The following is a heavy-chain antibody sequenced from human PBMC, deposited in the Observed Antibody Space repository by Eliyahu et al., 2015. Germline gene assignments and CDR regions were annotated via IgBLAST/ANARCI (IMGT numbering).Heavy chain of an antibody. Sequence: QVQLVESGGGVVXPGRSLRLSXAASGFXFXSYGMPWVRQAPGKGLEWVXVIXYDGSNKYYADSVKGRFTISRDNSKNTLYLQMNSLRAEDTAVYYCARGNYGDYGEALDYWGQGTLVTVSS. D-gene: IGHD4-17*01. J-gene: IGHJ4*02. CDR3: ARGNYGDYGEALDY. CDR2: IXYDGSNK. V-gene: IGHV3-33*01. CDR1: GFXFXSYG.